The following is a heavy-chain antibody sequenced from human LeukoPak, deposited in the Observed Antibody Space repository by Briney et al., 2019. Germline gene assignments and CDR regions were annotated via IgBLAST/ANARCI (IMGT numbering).Heavy chain of an antibody. J-gene: IGHJ5*02. CDR1: GGSISSSNW. V-gene: IGHV4-4*02. CDR2: IYHSGST. D-gene: IGHD4-17*01. CDR3: ARDIHEMTTVTVNWFDP. Sequence: SGTLSLTCAVSGGSISSSNWWSWVRQPPGKGLEWIGEIYHSGSTNYNPSLKSRVTISVDKSKNQFSLKLSSVTAADTAVYYCARDIHEMTTVTVNWFDPWGQGTLVTVSS.